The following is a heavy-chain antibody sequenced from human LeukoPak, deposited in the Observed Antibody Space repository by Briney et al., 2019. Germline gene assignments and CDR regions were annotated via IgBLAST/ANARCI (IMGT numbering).Heavy chain of an antibody. CDR3: ARVLVGGSYYEKWHAFDI. Sequence: NSSQTLSLTCTVSGGSISSGDYYWSWIRQPPGKGLEWIGYIYYSGSTYYNPSLKSRVTISVDTSKNQFSLKLRSVTAADTAVYYCARVLVGGSYYEKWHAFDIWGQGTMVTVSS. CDR2: IYYSGST. CDR1: GGSISSGDYY. J-gene: IGHJ3*02. D-gene: IGHD1-26*01. V-gene: IGHV4-30-4*08.